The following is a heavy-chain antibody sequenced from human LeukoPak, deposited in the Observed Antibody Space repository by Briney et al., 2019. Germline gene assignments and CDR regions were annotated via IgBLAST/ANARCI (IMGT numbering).Heavy chain of an antibody. V-gene: IGHV4-28*05. Sequence: SDTLSLTCAVSGCSISSYYWSWIRQPPGKGLEWIGYVYYSGSIYYNPSLKSRVTMSVDTSRNKFALKLSSVTAVDTAVYYCARRSYDSSGYRDWYFDLWGRGTLVTVSS. CDR2: VYYSGSI. CDR3: ARRSYDSSGYRDWYFDL. CDR1: GCSISSYY. J-gene: IGHJ2*01. D-gene: IGHD3-22*01.